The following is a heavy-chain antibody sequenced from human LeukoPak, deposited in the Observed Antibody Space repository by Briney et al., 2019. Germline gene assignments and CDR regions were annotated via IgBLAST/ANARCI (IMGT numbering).Heavy chain of an antibody. Sequence: GGSLRLSCAASGLTFSSYWMHWVRQVPGKGLVWVARINPGGSSITYADSVKGRFTISRDNAKNTLYLQMDSLRAEDTGVYYCARSNQADDYWGQGTLVTASS. CDR3: ARSNQADDY. J-gene: IGHJ4*02. D-gene: IGHD1-14*01. V-gene: IGHV3-74*01. CDR2: INPGGSSI. CDR1: GLTFSSYW.